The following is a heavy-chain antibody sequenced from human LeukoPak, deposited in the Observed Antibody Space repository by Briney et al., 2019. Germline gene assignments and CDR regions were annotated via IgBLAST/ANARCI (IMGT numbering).Heavy chain of an antibody. CDR2: IYRSGST. J-gene: IGHJ4*02. Sequence: PSETLSLTCAVSGGSITSGAYAWSWIRQPPGKGLEWIGYIYRSGSTSYKPSLKSRLSITIDKSKNQFSLNPRSVTAADTAFYYCARGGGFYGSGTTHFDYWGQGTLATVSS. V-gene: IGHV4-30-2*01. D-gene: IGHD3-10*01. CDR3: ARGGGFYGSGTTHFDY. CDR1: GGSITSGAYA.